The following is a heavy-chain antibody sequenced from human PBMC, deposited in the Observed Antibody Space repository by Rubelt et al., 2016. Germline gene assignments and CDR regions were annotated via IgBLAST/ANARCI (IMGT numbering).Heavy chain of an antibody. J-gene: IGHJ5*02. CDR2: MNPNSGNT. CDR1: GYTFTSYD. Sequence: QVQLVQSGAEVKKPGASVKVSCKASGYTFTSYDINWVRQATGQGLEWMGWMNPNSGNTGYSQKFQGRVTRIMNTYISTACMELSSLRSEDTAGDYCTRGEVGINWFDPWGQGTLVTVSS. V-gene: IGHV1-8*01. CDR3: TRGEVGINWFDP. D-gene: IGHD1-26*01.